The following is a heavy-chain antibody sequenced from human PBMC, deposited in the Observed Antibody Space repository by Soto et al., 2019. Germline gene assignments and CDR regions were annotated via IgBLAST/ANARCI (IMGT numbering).Heavy chain of an antibody. V-gene: IGHV3-30*18. CDR1: GFTVSSYG. CDR2: ISYDGSNK. D-gene: IGHD3-22*01. Sequence: GGSLRLSCAASGFTVSSYGMHWVRQAPGKGLEWVAVISYDGSNKYYADSVKGRFTISRDNSKNTLYLQMNSLRAEDTAVYYCAKAPSRITMIVVVTLPDYWGQGTLVTVSS. J-gene: IGHJ4*02. CDR3: AKAPSRITMIVVVTLPDY.